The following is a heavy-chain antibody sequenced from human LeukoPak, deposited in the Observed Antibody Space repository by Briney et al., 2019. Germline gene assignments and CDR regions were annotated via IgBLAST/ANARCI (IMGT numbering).Heavy chain of an antibody. D-gene: IGHD3-9*01. CDR2: ISDRGDST. CDR3: AKGRWGLTINNFDI. J-gene: IGHJ3*02. V-gene: IGHV3-23*01. Sequence: PGGSLRLSCAASGVTITTYAMGWVRQAPGKGLEWVSVISDRGDSTHYADSVKGRFTISRDSSKNTLYLQMNSLRGEDTAVYYCAKGRWGLTINNFDIWGQGTMVTVSS. CDR1: GVTITTYA.